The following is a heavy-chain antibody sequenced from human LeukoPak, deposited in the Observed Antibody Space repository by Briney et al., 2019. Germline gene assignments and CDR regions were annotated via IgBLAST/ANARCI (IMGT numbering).Heavy chain of an antibody. CDR2: ISAYNGNT. CDR3: AKDLIKRYYGSGSYYEFDY. D-gene: IGHD3-10*01. Sequence: VASVKVSCKASGYTFTSYGISWVRQAPGQGLEWMGWISAYNGNTNYAQKLQGRVTMTTDTSTSTAYMELRSLRSDDTAVYYCAKDLIKRYYGSGSYYEFDYWGQGTLVTVSS. J-gene: IGHJ4*02. V-gene: IGHV1-18*01. CDR1: GYTFTSYG.